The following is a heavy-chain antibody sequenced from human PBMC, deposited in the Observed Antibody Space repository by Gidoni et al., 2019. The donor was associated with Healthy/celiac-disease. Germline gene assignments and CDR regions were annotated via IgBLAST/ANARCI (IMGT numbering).Heavy chain of an antibody. V-gene: IGHV4-39*01. D-gene: IGHD1-20*01. Sequence: QLQLQESCPGLVKPSETLSLTCTVSGGSISSSSYYWGWIRQPPGKGLEWIGSIYYSGSTYYNPSLKGRVTISVDTSKNQFSLKLSSVTAADTAVYYCARRTKTRYNWNRFDPWGQGTLVTVSS. CDR3: ARRTKTRYNWNRFDP. CDR2: IYYSGST. J-gene: IGHJ5*02. CDR1: GGSISSSSYY.